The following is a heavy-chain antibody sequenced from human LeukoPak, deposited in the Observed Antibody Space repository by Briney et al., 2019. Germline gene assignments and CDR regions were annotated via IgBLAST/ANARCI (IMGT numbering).Heavy chain of an antibody. CDR3: ARDRDGYGFDP. Sequence: SETLSLTCTVSGGSISSYYWSWIRQPPGKGLEWIGYIYYSGSTNYNPSLKSRVTISVDTSKNQFSLKLSSVTAADTAEYYCARDRDGYGFDPWGQGTLVTVSS. CDR2: IYYSGST. CDR1: GGSISSYY. V-gene: IGHV4-59*01. J-gene: IGHJ5*02. D-gene: IGHD5-24*01.